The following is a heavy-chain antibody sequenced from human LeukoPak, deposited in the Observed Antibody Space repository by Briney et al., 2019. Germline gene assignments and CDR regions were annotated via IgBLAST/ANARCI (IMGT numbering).Heavy chain of an antibody. CDR1: GFSFSTYW. J-gene: IGHJ4*02. D-gene: IGHD2-15*01. CDR2: IKHDGTEK. V-gene: IGHV3-7*05. Sequence: GGSLRLSCAASGFSFSTYWMSWVRQAPGKGLEWVANIKHDGTEKYYVDSVKGRFTISRDNAKNSLYLQMNSLRAEDTAVYYCARGLGYCSGGSCYPLDYWGQGTLVTVSS. CDR3: ARGLGYCSGGSCYPLDY.